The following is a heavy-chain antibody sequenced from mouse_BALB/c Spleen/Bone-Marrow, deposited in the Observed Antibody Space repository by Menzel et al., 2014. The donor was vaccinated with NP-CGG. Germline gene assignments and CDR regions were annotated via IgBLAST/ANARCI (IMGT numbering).Heavy chain of an antibody. V-gene: IGHV7-3*02. D-gene: IGHD4-1*02. CDR2: IRNKANGYTT. CDR1: GFTFTDYY. J-gene: IGHJ2*01. Sequence: EVQRVESGGGLVQPGGSLRLSCTTSGFTFTDYYMSWVRQPPGKALEWLGFIRNKANGYTTGYSASVKGRFTISRDSSQSILYLQMNTLRAEDSATYYCARTTGTPYLDYWGQGTTLTVSS. CDR3: ARTTGTPYLDY.